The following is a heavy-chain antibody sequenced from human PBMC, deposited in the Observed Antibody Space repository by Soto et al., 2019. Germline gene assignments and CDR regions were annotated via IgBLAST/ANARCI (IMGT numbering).Heavy chain of an antibody. J-gene: IGHJ6*02. V-gene: IGHV5-51*01. CDR3: ARTRSFTLGFYYDGMDV. CDR1: GYSFASYW. D-gene: IGHD6-6*01. CDR2: IYPGDSDT. Sequence: GESLKISRQGSGYSFASYWIGWVRQMPGKDLGWMGIIYPGDSDTRYSPSFQGQVTISADKSLRTAYLQWTSLKASDTALYYCARTRSFTLGFYYDGMDVWGQGTTATVSS.